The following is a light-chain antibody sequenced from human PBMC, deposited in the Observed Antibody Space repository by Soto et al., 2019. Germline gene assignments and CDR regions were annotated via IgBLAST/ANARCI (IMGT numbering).Light chain of an antibody. CDR3: QQSYNSPIT. V-gene: IGKV4-1*01. CDR2: SAS. J-gene: IGKJ5*01. Sequence: DIVMTQSPDSLAVSLGERATINCKSSQSILSSSNNKNFLAWYQQKIGQPPKLLIYSASTRKSGVPDRFSGSWSGTDFTLTISSLQAEDVAVYYCQQSYNSPITFGQGTRLEIK. CDR1: QSILSSSNNKNF.